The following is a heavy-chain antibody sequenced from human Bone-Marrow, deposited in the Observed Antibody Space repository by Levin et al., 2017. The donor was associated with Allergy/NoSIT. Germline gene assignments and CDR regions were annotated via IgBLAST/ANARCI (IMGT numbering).Heavy chain of an antibody. V-gene: IGHV4-59*01. CDR3: ARDGYPRRAFDI. CDR2: IYYSGST. Sequence: SETLSLTCTVSGGSISSYYWSWIRQPPGKGLEWIGYIYYSGSTNYNPSLKSRVTISVDTSKNQLSLKLSSVTAADTAVYYCARDGYPRRAFDIWGQGTMVTVSS. CDR1: GGSISSYY. J-gene: IGHJ3*02. D-gene: IGHD5-12*01.